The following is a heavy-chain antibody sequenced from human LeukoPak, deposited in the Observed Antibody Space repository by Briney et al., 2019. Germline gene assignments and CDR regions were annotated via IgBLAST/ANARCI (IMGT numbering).Heavy chain of an antibody. CDR3: ARDSLGIAAAGPPVPRPRYFDY. CDR1: GGSISSGSYY. CDR2: IYTSGST. Sequence: PSQTLSLTCTVSGGSISSGSYYWSWIRQPAGKGLEWIGRIYTSGSTNYNPSLKSRVTISVDTSKNQFSLKLSSVTAADTAVYYCARDSLGIAAAGPPVPRPRYFDYWGQGTLVTVSS. J-gene: IGHJ4*02. V-gene: IGHV4-61*02. D-gene: IGHD6-13*01.